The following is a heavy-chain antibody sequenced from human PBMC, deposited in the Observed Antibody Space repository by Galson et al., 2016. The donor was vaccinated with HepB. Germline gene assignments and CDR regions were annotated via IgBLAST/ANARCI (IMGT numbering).Heavy chain of an antibody. J-gene: IGHJ4*02. Sequence: LSLSCAASGFTLSSSAMTWVRQAPGRGLEWVSAITETGSFAYYADSVKGRFTISRDNARNTLYLQMNSLRADDTAVYYCVRDWFGDHTWGQGTLVTVS. CDR3: VRDWFGDHT. D-gene: IGHD3-10*01. CDR1: GFTLSSSA. CDR2: ITETGSFA. V-gene: IGHV3-23*01.